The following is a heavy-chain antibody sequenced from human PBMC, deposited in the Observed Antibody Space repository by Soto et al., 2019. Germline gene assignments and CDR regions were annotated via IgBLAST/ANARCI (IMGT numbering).Heavy chain of an antibody. V-gene: IGHV1-3*01. D-gene: IGHD3-3*02. CDR2: INAGNGNT. Sequence: QVQLVQSGAEVKKPGASVKVSCKASGYTFTSYAMNWVRQAPGQRLEWMGWINAGNGNTKYSQKFQGRVTITRDTSASTAHMELSSLRSEDTAVYYCARVTGISIGDLWGRGTLVTVSS. CDR3: ARVTGISIGDL. CDR1: GYTFTSYA. J-gene: IGHJ2*01.